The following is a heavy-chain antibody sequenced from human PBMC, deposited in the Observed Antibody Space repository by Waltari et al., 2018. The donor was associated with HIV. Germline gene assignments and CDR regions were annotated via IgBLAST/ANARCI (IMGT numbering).Heavy chain of an antibody. CDR3: ARRPVIPSTIRNAFDV. CDR1: GGPVSTYY. Sequence: QVKLQESGPGLVKPSDTLSLNCSVSGGPVSTYYWNWIRQPPAKGLEWIGGIFYSGSTSYRPSFRSRVTMSIDTSKDYFSLRLDSVTAADTALYYCARRPVIPSTIRNAFDVWSQGTMVTVSS. D-gene: IGHD2-2*01. J-gene: IGHJ3*01. V-gene: IGHV4-59*02. CDR2: IFYSGST.